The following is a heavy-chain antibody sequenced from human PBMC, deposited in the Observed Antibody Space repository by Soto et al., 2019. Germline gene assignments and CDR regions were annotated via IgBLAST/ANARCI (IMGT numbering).Heavy chain of an antibody. Sequence: PGGSLRLSCAASGFTFSGSAMHWVRQASGKGLEWVGRIRSKANSYATAYAASVKGRFTISRDDSKNTAYLQMNSLKTEDTAVYYCTRGTGHWNDKLTYYYYGMDVWRQGTTVTVSS. CDR1: GFTFSGSA. D-gene: IGHD1-1*01. CDR2: IRSKANSYAT. CDR3: TRGTGHWNDKLTYYYYGMDV. J-gene: IGHJ6*02. V-gene: IGHV3-73*01.